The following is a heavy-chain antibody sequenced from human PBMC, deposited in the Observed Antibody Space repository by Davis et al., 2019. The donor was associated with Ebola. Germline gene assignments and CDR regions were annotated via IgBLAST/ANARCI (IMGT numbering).Heavy chain of an antibody. Sequence: GGSLRLSCAASGFTFSSFSMNWVRQPPGKGLEWVSSISSSSSYIYYADSVKGRFTISRDNAKNSLYLQMNSLRAEDTAVYYCARVSGPSHFDYWGQGTLVTVSS. V-gene: IGHV3-21*01. CDR1: GFTFSSFS. CDR2: ISSSSSYI. J-gene: IGHJ4*02. D-gene: IGHD1-14*01. CDR3: ARVSGPSHFDY.